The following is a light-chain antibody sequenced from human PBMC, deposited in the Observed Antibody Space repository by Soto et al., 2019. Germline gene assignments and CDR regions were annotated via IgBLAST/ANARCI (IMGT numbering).Light chain of an antibody. CDR1: QSASGSY. CDR3: QQYGSSPRSWT. V-gene: IGKV3-20*01. J-gene: IGKJ1*01. CDR2: GAS. Sequence: EIVLTQSPGTLSLSPGERATLSCRASQSASGSYLAWYQQKPGQAPRLLIYGASSRATGIPDRFSGSGFGTEFTLTISRLEPEDFAVYYYQQYGSSPRSWTFGQGTKVEI.